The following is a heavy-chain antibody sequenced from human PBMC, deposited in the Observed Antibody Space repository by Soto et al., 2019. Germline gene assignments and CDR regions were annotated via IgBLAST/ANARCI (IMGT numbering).Heavy chain of an antibody. D-gene: IGHD3-3*01. CDR2: ISSSSSYI. Sequence: GGSLRLSCAASGFTFSSYSMNWVRQAPGKGLEWVSSISSSSSYIYYADSVKGRFTISRDNAKNSLYLQMNSLRTEDTAVYYWARDLGPEYYDFWSDYWGQGTLVTVSS. CDR3: ARDLGPEYYDFWSDY. V-gene: IGHV3-21*01. J-gene: IGHJ4*02. CDR1: GFTFSSYS.